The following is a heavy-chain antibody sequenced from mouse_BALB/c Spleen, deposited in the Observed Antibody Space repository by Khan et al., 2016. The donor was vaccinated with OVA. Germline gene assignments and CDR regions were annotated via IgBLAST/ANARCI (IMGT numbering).Heavy chain of an antibody. Sequence: VRLQQSGPELMKPGASVKISCKASGYSFTSYYIHWVKQSHGKTLEWIGYIDPFNGGSTYNQKFKGKATLTVDKSSSTAYMHLSSLTSEDSAVXYCTRHGSTSWFAYWGQGTLVTVSA. D-gene: IGHD1-1*01. J-gene: IGHJ3*01. CDR3: TRHGSTSWFAY. CDR2: IDPFNGGS. V-gene: IGHV1-31*01. CDR1: GYSFTSYY.